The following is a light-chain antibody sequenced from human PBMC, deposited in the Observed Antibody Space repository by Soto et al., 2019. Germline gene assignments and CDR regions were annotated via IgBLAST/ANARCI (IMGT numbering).Light chain of an antibody. CDR2: DAS. J-gene: IGKJ1*01. CDR1: QSVSSY. V-gene: IGKV3-11*01. Sequence: EIVLTQSPATLSLSPGERATLSCRASQSVSSYFAWYQQKPGQAPRLLIYDASNRATGIPARFSGSGSGTDCTLTIGSLEPDDFAVYYCQQRGNWPVTFGQGTRVDIK. CDR3: QQRGNWPVT.